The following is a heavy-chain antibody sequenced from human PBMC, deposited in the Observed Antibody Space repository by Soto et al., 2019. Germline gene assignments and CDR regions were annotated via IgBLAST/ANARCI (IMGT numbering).Heavy chain of an antibody. J-gene: IGHJ6*02. Sequence: QVQLVQSGAEVKKPGSSVKVSCKASGGTFSSYAISWVRQAPGQGLEWMGGIIPILCTANYAQKFQGTVTITADKFTRAGYMEQSSMRSDDQAVYYCAGVSKTRTPEREYGMDVWCQGTTVTVSS. V-gene: IGHV1-69*06. CDR3: AGVSKTRTPEREYGMDV. CDR1: GGTFSSYA. CDR2: IIPILCTA. D-gene: IGHD2-8*01.